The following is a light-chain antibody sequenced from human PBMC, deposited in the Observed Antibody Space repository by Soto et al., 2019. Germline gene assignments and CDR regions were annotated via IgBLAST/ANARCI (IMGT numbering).Light chain of an antibody. J-gene: IGLJ1*01. Sequence: ALTQPASVSGSPGQSITISCTGTSSDVGSYNLVSWYQQHPGKAPKLMIYEGSKRPSGVSNRFSGSKSGNTASLTISGLQAEDEADYYCCSYAGSSTHYVFGTGTKVTVL. V-gene: IGLV2-23*01. CDR1: SSDVGSYNL. CDR3: CSYAGSSTHYV. CDR2: EGS.